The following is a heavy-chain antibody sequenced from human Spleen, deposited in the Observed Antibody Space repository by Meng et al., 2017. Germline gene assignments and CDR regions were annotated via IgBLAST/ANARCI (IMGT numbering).Heavy chain of an antibody. Sequence: SGPTLVKPTQTLTLTCTFSGFSLITSGVSVGWIRQPPGKALEWLALIYWNDGKHYSPSLKSRLTITKDTSKNQVVLTMTNMDPVDTATYYCAHKVLSAVTTVFFDYWGQGTLVTVSS. CDR2: IYWNDGK. J-gene: IGHJ4*02. CDR3: AHKVLSAVTTVFFDY. V-gene: IGHV2-5*01. D-gene: IGHD4-17*01. CDR1: GFSLITSGVS.